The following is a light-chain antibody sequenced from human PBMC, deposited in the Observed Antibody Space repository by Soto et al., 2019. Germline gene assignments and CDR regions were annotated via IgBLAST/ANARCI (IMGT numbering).Light chain of an antibody. CDR1: NIGSKS. Sequence: SYELTQPPSESVAPGKTARITCGGNNIGSKSVHWYQQKPGQAPVLVIYYDSDRPSGIPERFSGSNSGNTATLTISRVEAGDEADYYCQVWDSSSDHPSYVFGTGTKLTVL. V-gene: IGLV3-21*04. CDR2: YDS. CDR3: QVWDSSSDHPSYV. J-gene: IGLJ1*01.